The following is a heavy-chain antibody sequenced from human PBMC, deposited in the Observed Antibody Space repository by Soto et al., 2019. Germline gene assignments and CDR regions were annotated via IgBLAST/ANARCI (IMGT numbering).Heavy chain of an antibody. CDR3: ARHYDSSGPDL. J-gene: IGHJ2*01. D-gene: IGHD3-22*01. CDR1: GFTFSFYN. V-gene: IGHV3-48*01. Sequence: QLVESGGGLLQPGGSLRLSCAASGFTFSFYNMAWFRQAPGKGLEWLSFIPPTSTPIYYAISVKGRFTVSRNNAKNSFYLQMNSLRAEDTAVYYCARHYDSSGPDLWGRGTLVTVSS. CDR2: IPPTSTPI.